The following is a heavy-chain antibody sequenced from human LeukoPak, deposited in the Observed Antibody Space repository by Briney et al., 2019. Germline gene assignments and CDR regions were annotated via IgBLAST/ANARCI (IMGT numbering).Heavy chain of an antibody. Sequence: LSETLSLTCTVSGGSISSSSYYWGWIRQPPGKGLEWIGSIYYSGSTYYNPSLKSRVTISEDTSKNQFSLKLSSVTAADTAVYYCARDSMTSANWFDPWGQGTLVTVSS. CDR2: IYYSGST. D-gene: IGHD4-11*01. CDR3: ARDSMTSANWFDP. V-gene: IGHV4-39*07. J-gene: IGHJ5*02. CDR1: GGSISSSSYY.